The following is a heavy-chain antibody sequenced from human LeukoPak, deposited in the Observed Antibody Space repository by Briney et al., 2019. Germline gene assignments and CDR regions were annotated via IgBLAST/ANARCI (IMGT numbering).Heavy chain of an antibody. Sequence: GGSLRLSCAASGFTFSDNYMSWIRQAPGKGLEWVSYISGSGNTITYAESVKGRFTISRDNAKNSLYLQMNSLRVEDTAVYYCARGYYSGYFGHWGQGTLVTVSS. J-gene: IGHJ4*02. CDR2: ISGSGNTI. CDR1: GFTFSDNY. CDR3: ARGYYSGYFGH. V-gene: IGHV3-11*04. D-gene: IGHD2-15*01.